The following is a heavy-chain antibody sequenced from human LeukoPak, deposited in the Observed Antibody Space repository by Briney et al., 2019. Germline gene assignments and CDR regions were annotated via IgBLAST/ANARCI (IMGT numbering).Heavy chain of an antibody. J-gene: IGHJ4*02. CDR3: ARGFRSSWYYFDY. Sequence: PSETLSLTCTVSGGSISSYYWSWIRQPPGKGLEWIGYIYYGGSTNYNPSLKSRVTISVDTSKNQFSLKLSSVTAADTAVYYCARGFRSSWYYFDYWGQGALVTVSS. V-gene: IGHV4-59*01. CDR1: GGSISSYY. CDR2: IYYGGST. D-gene: IGHD6-13*01.